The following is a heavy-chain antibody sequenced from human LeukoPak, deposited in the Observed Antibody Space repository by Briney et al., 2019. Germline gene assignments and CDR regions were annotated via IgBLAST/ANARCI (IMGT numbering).Heavy chain of an antibody. CDR3: ARVRGSWPSYFDY. Sequence: SETLSLTCTVSGYSISSGYYWGWIRPPPGKGLEWIGSIYHSGSTYYNPSLKSRVTISVDTSKNQFSLKLSSVTAADTAVYYCARVRGSWPSYFDYWGQGTLVTVSS. CDR2: IYHSGST. V-gene: IGHV4-38-2*02. J-gene: IGHJ4*02. D-gene: IGHD6-13*01. CDR1: GYSISSGYY.